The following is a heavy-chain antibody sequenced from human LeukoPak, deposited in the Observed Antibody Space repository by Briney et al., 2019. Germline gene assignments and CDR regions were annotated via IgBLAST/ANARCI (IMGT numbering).Heavy chain of an antibody. CDR3: AKDILEQQGMDN. J-gene: IGHJ4*02. V-gene: IGHV3-9*01. Sequence: PGGSLRLSCAASGFTFDDYAMHWVRQAPGKGLEWVSGISWNSGSIGYADSVKGRFTISRDNAKNSLYLQMNSLRAEDTALYYCAKDILEQQGMDNWGQGTLVTVSS. CDR2: ISWNSGSI. CDR1: GFTFDDYA. D-gene: IGHD3-3*01.